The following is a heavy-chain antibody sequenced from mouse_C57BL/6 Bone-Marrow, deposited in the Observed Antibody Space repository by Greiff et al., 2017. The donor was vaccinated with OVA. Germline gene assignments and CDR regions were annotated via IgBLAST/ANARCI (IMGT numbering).Heavy chain of an antibody. Sequence: VQLQQPGAELVKPGASVKVSCKASGYTFTSYWMHWVKQRPGQGLEWIGRIHPSASDTNYNQKFKGKATLTVDKSSSTAYMQLSSLTSEDSAVYYCAIRADYYGSSYNYAMDYWGQGTSVTVSS. CDR3: AIRADYYGSSYNYAMDY. J-gene: IGHJ4*01. D-gene: IGHD1-1*01. CDR1: GYTFTSYW. CDR2: IHPSASDT. V-gene: IGHV1-74*01.